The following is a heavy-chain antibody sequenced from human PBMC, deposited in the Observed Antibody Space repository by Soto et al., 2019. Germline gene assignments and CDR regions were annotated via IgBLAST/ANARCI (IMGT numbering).Heavy chain of an antibody. CDR1: GFTFSSYG. J-gene: IGHJ4*02. V-gene: IGHV3-33*01. CDR2: IWYDGSNK. Sequence: GGSLRLSCAASGFTFSSYGMHWVRQAPGKGLEWVAVIWYDGSNKYYADSVKGRFTISRDNSKNTLYLQMNSLRAEDTAVYYCARVRYGSGSYYFDYWGQGTLVTVSS. CDR3: ARVRYGSGSYYFDY. D-gene: IGHD3-10*01.